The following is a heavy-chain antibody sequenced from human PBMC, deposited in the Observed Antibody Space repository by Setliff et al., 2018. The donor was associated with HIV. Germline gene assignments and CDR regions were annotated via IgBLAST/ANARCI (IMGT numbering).Heavy chain of an antibody. CDR1: GGTFSSYA. J-gene: IGHJ1*01. CDR3: ARPIAAAGTDFQH. Sequence: ASVKVSCKASGGTFSSYAISWVRQAPGQGLEWMGGIIPILGIANYAQKFQGRVTITTDESTSTAYMELSSLRSEDTAVYYCARPIAAAGTDFQHWGQGTLVTVS. CDR2: IIPILGIA. D-gene: IGHD6-13*01. V-gene: IGHV1-69*10.